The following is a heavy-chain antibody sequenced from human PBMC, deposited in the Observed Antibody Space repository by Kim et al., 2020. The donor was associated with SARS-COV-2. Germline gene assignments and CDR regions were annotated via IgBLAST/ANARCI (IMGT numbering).Heavy chain of an antibody. CDR1: GYTFTGYY. J-gene: IGHJ4*02. D-gene: IGHD3-10*01. Sequence: ASVKVSCKASGYTFTGYYMHWVRQAPGQGLEWMGWINPNSGGTNYAQKFQGRVTMTRDPSISTAYMELSRLRTDDTAVYYCARELITMVRGVRDSLGYWGQGTLVTVSS. CDR3: ARELITMVRGVRDSLGY. V-gene: IGHV1-2*02. CDR2: INPNSGGT.